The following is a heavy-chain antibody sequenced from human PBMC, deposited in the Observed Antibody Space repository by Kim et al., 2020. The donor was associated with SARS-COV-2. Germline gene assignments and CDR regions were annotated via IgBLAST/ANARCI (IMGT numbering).Heavy chain of an antibody. V-gene: IGHV1-69*01. J-gene: IGHJ4*02. D-gene: IGHD6-19*01. Sequence: AQKFQGRVTITADESTSTAYMELSSLRSEDTAVYYCARDLGAVAGPAFDYWGQGTLVTVSS. CDR3: ARDLGAVAGPAFDY.